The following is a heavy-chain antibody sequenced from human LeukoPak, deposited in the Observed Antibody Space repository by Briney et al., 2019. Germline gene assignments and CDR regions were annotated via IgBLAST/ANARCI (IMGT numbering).Heavy chain of an antibody. V-gene: IGHV4-39*01. CDR2: IYYSGST. D-gene: IGHD6-19*01. CDR3: GRHPNNRLVNIDY. Sequence: SETLSLTCTVSAGSLSSSSYYWGWIRQPPGKGLEWIGSIYYSGSTYYNPSLKSRVTISVDTSKTQFSLKLSSVTAADTAVYYCGRHPNNRLVNIDYWGQGTLVTVST. J-gene: IGHJ4*02. CDR1: AGSLSSSSYY.